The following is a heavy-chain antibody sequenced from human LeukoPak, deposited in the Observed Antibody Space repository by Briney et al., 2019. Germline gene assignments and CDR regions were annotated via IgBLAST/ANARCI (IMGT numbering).Heavy chain of an antibody. CDR3: ASAEPRGIIWYPY. D-gene: IGHD6-13*01. V-gene: IGHV4-4*02. J-gene: IGHJ4*02. CDR1: GASISSNNW. Sequence: SETLSLTCAVSGASISSNNWWWSWVRQPPGKGLEWIGEIYHSGSTNYNPSLKSRVTMSVDKSKNQFSLKLSSVTAADTAVYYCASAEPRGIIWYPYWGQGTLVTVSS. CDR2: IYHSGST.